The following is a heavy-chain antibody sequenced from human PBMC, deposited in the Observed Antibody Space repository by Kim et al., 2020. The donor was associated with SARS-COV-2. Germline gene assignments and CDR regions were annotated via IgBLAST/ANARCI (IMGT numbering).Heavy chain of an antibody. CDR3: ARVLAGMWFFDY. Sequence: YYADSVKVRFTISRDNAKTSLYLQMNSLRAEDAAVYYCARVLAGMWFFDYWGQGTLVTVSS. D-gene: IGHD6-19*01. J-gene: IGHJ4*02. V-gene: IGHV3-21*01.